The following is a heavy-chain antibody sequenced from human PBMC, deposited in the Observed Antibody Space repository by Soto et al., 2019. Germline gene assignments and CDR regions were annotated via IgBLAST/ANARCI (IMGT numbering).Heavy chain of an antibody. J-gene: IGHJ5*02. CDR3: ARGKGIAPGLGFDP. V-gene: IGHV1-2*02. Sequence: ASVKVSCKASGYTFTGYYMHWVRQAPGQGLEWMGWINPNSGGTNYAQKFQGRVTMTRDTSISTAYMELSRLRSDDTAVYYCARGKGIAPGLGFDPWGQGNLVTVSS. CDR2: INPNSGGT. CDR1: GYTFTGYY. D-gene: IGHD6-13*01.